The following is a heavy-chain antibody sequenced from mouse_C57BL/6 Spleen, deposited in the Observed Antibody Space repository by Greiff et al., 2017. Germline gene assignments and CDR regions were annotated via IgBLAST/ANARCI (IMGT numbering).Heavy chain of an antibody. CDR2: ISYDGSN. V-gene: IGHV3-6*01. J-gene: IGHJ2*01. CDR1: GYSITSGYY. Sequence: EVQLQESGPGLVKPSPSLSLSCSVTGYSITSGYYWNWIRQFPGNKLEWMGYISYDGSNNYNPSLKNPISLTRDTSKNQFFLKLNSVTTEDTATYYCARSLYDCYYMYYFDYWGQGTTLTVSS. CDR3: ARSLYDCYYMYYFDY. D-gene: IGHD2-3*01.